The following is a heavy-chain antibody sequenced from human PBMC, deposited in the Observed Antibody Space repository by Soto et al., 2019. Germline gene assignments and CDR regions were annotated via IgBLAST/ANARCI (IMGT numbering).Heavy chain of an antibody. J-gene: IGHJ4*02. CDR3: ALRTVTRNFFDY. Sequence: AGGSLRLSCAASGFTFSSYAMSWVRQAPGKGLEWVSAISGSGGSTYYADSVKGRFTISRDNSKNTLYLQMNSLRAEDTAVYYCALRTVTRNFFDYWGQGTLVTVSS. CDR2: ISGSGGST. D-gene: IGHD4-17*01. CDR1: GFTFSSYA. V-gene: IGHV3-23*01.